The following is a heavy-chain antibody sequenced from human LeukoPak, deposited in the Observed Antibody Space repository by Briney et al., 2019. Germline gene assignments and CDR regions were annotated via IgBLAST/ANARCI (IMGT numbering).Heavy chain of an antibody. CDR3: ARGSPIFGVVDPGMDV. D-gene: IGHD3-3*01. CDR2: IYHSGST. V-gene: IGHV4-30-2*01. J-gene: IGHJ6*04. Sequence: PSETLSLTCTVSGGSISSGGYYWSWIRQPPGKGLEWIGYIYHSGSTYYNPSLKSRVTISVDRSKNQFSLKLSSVTAADTAVYYCARGSPIFGVVDPGMDVWGKGATVTVSS. CDR1: GGSISSGGYY.